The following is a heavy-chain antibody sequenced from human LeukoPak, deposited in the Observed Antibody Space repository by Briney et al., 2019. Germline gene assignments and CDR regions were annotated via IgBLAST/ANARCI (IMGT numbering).Heavy chain of an antibody. J-gene: IGHJ5*02. D-gene: IGHD3-16*01. V-gene: IGHV3-21*01. Sequence: GGSLRLSCVGSGFTFSCYSMHWIRQAPGKGLEWVSSISSRNSYIYYADSMKGRFIVSRDNANNSLYLQMNNLTAEDTAVYYCAREEYDDVWGSYSWFDPWGQGTLVIVSS. CDR2: ISSRNSYI. CDR1: GFTFSCYS. CDR3: AREEYDDVWGSYSWFDP.